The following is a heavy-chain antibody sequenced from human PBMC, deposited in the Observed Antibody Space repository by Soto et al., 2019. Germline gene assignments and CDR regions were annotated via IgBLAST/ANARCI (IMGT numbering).Heavy chain of an antibody. CDR2: IYWDGDR. D-gene: IGHD2-21*02. J-gene: IGHJ6*02. CDR3: VHSRCGGDCLQSYSSHYYYGMDI. CDR1: GFSLSTGGMG. Sequence: SGPTLVNPTQTLTLTCTFSGFSLSTGGMGVGWIRQPPGKALEWLALIYWDGDRRYRPSLMSRLTIAKDTSKNQVVLTMTNVDPVDTATYYCVHSRCGGDCLQSYSSHYYYGMDIWGQGTTVTVS. V-gene: IGHV2-5*02.